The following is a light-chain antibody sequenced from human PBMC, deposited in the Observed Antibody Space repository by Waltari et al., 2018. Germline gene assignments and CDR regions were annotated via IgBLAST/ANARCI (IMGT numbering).Light chain of an antibody. CDR1: GSNIGAGYV. CDR3: QSYDTSLSVV. CDR2: GTS. J-gene: IGLJ2*01. V-gene: IGLV1-40*01. Sequence: QSVLTQPPSVSGAPGQRVPISCTGSGSNIGAGYVVHWYQQLPGKAPNLLIYGTSTRPLGVPDRYFGSQSGTSASLAITGLQAEDEADYYCQSYDTSLSVVFGGGTKLTVL.